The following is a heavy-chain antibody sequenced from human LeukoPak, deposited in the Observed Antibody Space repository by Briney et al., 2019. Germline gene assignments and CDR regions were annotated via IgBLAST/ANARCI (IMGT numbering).Heavy chain of an antibody. D-gene: IGHD3-16*01. V-gene: IGHV3-9*01. Sequence: PGGSLRLSCAASGFTFDGYAMHWVRQAPGKGLEWVSGISWNSGSIGYADSVKGRFTISRDNAKNTLYLQMNSLTAEDTAVYYCARVRGGNWGQGTLVTVSS. CDR2: ISWNSGSI. CDR3: ARVRGGN. J-gene: IGHJ4*02. CDR1: GFTFDGYA.